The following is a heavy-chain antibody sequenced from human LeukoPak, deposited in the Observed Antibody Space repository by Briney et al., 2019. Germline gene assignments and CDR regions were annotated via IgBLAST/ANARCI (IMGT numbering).Heavy chain of an antibody. Sequence: ASVKVSCKASGCTFTGYYMHWVRQAPGQGLEWMGWINPNSGGTNYAQKFQGRVTMTRDTSISTAYMELSRLRSDDTAVYYCARDLLSSSGYYYMDVWGKGTTVTVSS. V-gene: IGHV1-2*02. CDR1: GCTFTGYY. CDR2: INPNSGGT. D-gene: IGHD6-6*01. CDR3: ARDLLSSSGYYYMDV. J-gene: IGHJ6*03.